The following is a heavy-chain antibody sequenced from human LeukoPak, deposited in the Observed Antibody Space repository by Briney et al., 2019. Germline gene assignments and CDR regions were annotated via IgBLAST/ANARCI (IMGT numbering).Heavy chain of an antibody. D-gene: IGHD2-15*01. V-gene: IGHV3-7*01. CDR2: IRQDGSDK. CDR3: ARHSRGSPIDD. J-gene: IGHJ4*02. CDR1: GFTFNSYW. Sequence: GGSLRLSCAASGFTFNSYWMGWVRQAPEKGLEWLANIRQDGSDKQYVDSVKGRFTISRDNAKNSLYLQMNSLSAEDTAVYYCARHSRGSPIDDWGQGTLVTVSS.